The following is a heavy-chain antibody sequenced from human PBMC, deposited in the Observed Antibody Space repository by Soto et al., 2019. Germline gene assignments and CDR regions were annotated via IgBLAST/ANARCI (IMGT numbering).Heavy chain of an antibody. J-gene: IGHJ4*02. V-gene: IGHV4-59*08. D-gene: IGHD3-10*01. CDR3: ARSIRGGSGDFDFHY. Sequence: PSETLSLTCTVSGGSISSYYWSWIRQPPGKGLEWIGYIYYSGSTNYNPSLKSRVTISVDTSKNQFSLKLSSVTAADTAVYYCARSIRGGSGDFDFHYWGQGTLVNVSS. CDR2: IYYSGST. CDR1: GGSISSYY.